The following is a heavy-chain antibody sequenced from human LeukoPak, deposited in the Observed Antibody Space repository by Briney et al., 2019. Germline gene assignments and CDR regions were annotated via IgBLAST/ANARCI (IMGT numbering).Heavy chain of an antibody. V-gene: IGHV3-30*04. Sequence: GGSLRLSCAASGFTFSSYAMHWVRQAPGKGLEWVAVISYDGSNKYYADSVKGRFTISRDNSKNTLYLQMNSLRAEDTAVYYCARGPHLELYYFDSWGQGTLVTVSS. D-gene: IGHD1-7*01. CDR2: ISYDGSNK. J-gene: IGHJ4*02. CDR3: ARGPHLELYYFDS. CDR1: GFTFSSYA.